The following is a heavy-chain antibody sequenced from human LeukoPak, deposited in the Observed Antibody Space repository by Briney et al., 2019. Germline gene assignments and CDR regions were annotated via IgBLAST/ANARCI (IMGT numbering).Heavy chain of an antibody. D-gene: IGHD5-18*01. CDR2: ISAYNGNT. CDR1: DYTFTSYG. V-gene: IGHV1-18*01. J-gene: IGHJ4*02. CDR3: ARVDTAMVKKYYFDY. Sequence: ASVKVSCKASDYTFTSYGISWVRQAPGQGLEWMGWISAYNGNTNYAQKLQGRVTMTTDTSTSTAYMELRSLRSDDTAVYYCARVDTAMVKKYYFDYWGQGTLVTVSS.